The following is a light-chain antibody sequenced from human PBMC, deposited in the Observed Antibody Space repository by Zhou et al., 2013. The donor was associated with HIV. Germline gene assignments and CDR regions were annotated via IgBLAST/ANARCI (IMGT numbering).Light chain of an antibody. CDR3: MSYTNKNTLV. CDR1: SGDIGSYDY. Sequence: QSALAQPASVSGSPGQSITISCSGTSGDIGSYDYVSWYQQHLGRAPRLLIYGVNKRPSGISNRFFGSKSDNTASLIISGLQAEDEADYFCMSYTNKNTLVFGTGTTVTVL. CDR2: GVN. V-gene: IGLV2-14*03. J-gene: IGLJ1*01.